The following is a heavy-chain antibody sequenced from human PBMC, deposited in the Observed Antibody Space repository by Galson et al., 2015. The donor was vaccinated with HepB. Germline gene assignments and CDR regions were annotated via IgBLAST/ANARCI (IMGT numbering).Heavy chain of an antibody. CDR1: CGSISSSSYY. CDR3: ASLDIAVAGTVG. V-gene: IGHV4-39*01. D-gene: IGHD6-19*01. CDR2: IYYSGST. Sequence: ETLSLTCTVSCGSISSSSYYWGWIRQPPGKGLEWIGSIYYSGSTYYNPSLKSRVTISVDTSKNQFSLKLSSVTAADTAVYYCASLDIAVAGTVGWGQGTLVTVSS. J-gene: IGHJ4*02.